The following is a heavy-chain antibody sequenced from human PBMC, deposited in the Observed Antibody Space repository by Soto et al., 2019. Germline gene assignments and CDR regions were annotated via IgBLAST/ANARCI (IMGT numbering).Heavy chain of an antibody. D-gene: IGHD3-10*01. J-gene: IGHJ3*02. Sequence: PGGSLRLSCAASGFTFSSYNMNWVRQAPGKGLEWVSSISSSSSTIYYADSVKGRFIISRDNAKNTLYLQMNSLRVEDTAVYFCARDRGLPDSFDIWGQGTMVTVSS. V-gene: IGHV3-21*01. CDR1: GFTFSSYN. CDR3: ARDRGLPDSFDI. CDR2: ISSSSSTI.